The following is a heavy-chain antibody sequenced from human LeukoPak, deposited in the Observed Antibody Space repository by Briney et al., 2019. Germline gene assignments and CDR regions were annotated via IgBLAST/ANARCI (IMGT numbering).Heavy chain of an antibody. CDR1: GFTFGDYY. D-gene: IGHD5-24*01. V-gene: IGHV3-11*01. Sequence: PGGSLRLSCAASGFTFGDYYMTWIRQAPGKGLECVSYISSSGSTIYYADSVKGRFTISRDNAKNSLYLQMNSLRAEDTAVYYCARAVRGRDGYNYAHHIWGQGTLVTVSS. J-gene: IGHJ4*02. CDR2: ISSSGSTI. CDR3: ARAVRGRDGYNYAHHI.